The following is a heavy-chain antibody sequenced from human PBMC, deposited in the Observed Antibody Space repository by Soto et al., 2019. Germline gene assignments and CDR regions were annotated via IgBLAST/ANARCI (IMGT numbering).Heavy chain of an antibody. CDR3: ARVLSGTIDY. V-gene: IGHV4-59*01. J-gene: IGHJ4*02. D-gene: IGHD1-26*01. CDR1: GGSISSYY. Sequence: QVQLQESGPGLVKPSETLSLTCTVSGGSISSYYWSWIRQPPGKGLAWIGYIYYSGSTNYNPSLKSRVTISVDTSKNQFSLKLSSVTAADTAVYYCARVLSGTIDYWGQGTLVTVSS. CDR2: IYYSGST.